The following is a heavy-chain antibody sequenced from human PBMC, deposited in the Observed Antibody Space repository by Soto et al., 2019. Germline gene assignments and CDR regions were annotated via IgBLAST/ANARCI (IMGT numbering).Heavy chain of an antibody. Sequence: SVKVSCKASGGTFSSYAISWVRQAPGQGLEWMGGIIPIFGTANYAQKFQGRVTITADESTSTAYMELSSLRSEDTAVYYCALRGSEDEYDSSGYLLGDSVYWG. V-gene: IGHV1-69*13. J-gene: IGHJ4*01. CDR1: GGTFSSYA. CDR2: IIPIFGTA. CDR3: ALRGSEDEYDSSGYLLGDSVY. D-gene: IGHD3-22*01.